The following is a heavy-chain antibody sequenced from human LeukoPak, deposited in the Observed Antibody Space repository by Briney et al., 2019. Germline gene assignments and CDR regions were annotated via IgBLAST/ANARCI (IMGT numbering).Heavy chain of an antibody. D-gene: IGHD1-14*01. CDR1: GFLFSSYR. CDR2: NNPGGSSI. CDR3: ARSNQADDY. V-gene: IGHV3-74*01. Sequence: GGPLTLSCAASGFLFSSYRMHWPREARGKGVVCVAKNNPGGSSITYADSVKGRFTISRDNANNTLYLQMDSLRAEDTGGYYCARSNQADDYWGQGTLVTVSS. J-gene: IGHJ4*02.